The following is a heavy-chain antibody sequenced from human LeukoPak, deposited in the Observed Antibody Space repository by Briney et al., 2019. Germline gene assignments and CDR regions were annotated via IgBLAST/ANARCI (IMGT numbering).Heavy chain of an antibody. CDR2: IRAYNGNT. CDR1: GYTFTSYG. J-gene: IGHJ6*03. V-gene: IGHV1-18*01. Sequence: GASVKVSCKASGYTFTSYGISWVRQTPGQGLEWMRWIRAYNGNTHYAQKLQGRVTITADKSTNTAYMELSSLRSEDTAVYYCARIYCTNGVCPPYYYMDVWGKGTTVTVSS. CDR3: ARIYCTNGVCPPYYYMDV. D-gene: IGHD2-8*01.